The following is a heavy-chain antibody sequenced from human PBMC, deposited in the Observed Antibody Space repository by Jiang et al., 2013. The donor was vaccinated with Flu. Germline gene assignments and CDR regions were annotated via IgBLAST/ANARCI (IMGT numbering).Heavy chain of an antibody. V-gene: IGHV3-7*01. Sequence: LVQPGGSLRLSCTASGFNFSDYWMTWVRQAPGKGLEWVANIKQDGSEQYYVDSLKGRFTISRDSAKNSLYLQMNSLRAEDTAVYYCARDFRDGYMDYWGQGTLVTVSS. CDR1: GFNFSDYW. CDR3: ARDFRDGYMDY. CDR2: IKQDGSEQ. D-gene: IGHD5-24*01. J-gene: IGHJ4*02.